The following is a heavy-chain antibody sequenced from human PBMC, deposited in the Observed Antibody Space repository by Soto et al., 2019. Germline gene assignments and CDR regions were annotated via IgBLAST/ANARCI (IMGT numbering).Heavy chain of an antibody. D-gene: IGHD4-4*01. J-gene: IGHJ3*02. CDR2: MSTYNGKA. Sequence: QGQLVQSGAEVKKPGASVKVSCKASGYTFTSFGITWVRQAPGQGLEWMGWMSTYNGKANYAQKVQGRVTVTRDTSTNTAYMELRSLRSDDTAVYYCAKDVYGNNDGDALHIWGQGTMVTVSS. CDR1: GYTFTSFG. CDR3: AKDVYGNNDGDALHI. V-gene: IGHV1-18*04.